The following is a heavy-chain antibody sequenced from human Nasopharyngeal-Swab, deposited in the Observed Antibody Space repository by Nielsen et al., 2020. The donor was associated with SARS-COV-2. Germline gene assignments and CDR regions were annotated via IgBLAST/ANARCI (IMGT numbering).Heavy chain of an antibody. CDR2: IWYDGSNK. V-gene: IGHV3-33*01. J-gene: IGHJ3*02. CDR1: GFTFSSYG. CDR3: AAPGYSSLTDAFDI. D-gene: IGHD6-13*01. Sequence: GESLKISCAASGFTFSSYGMHWVRQAPGKGLEWVAVIWYDGSNKYYADSVKGRFTISRDNSKNTLYLQMNSLRAEDTAVYYCAAPGYSSLTDAFDIWGQGTMVTVSS.